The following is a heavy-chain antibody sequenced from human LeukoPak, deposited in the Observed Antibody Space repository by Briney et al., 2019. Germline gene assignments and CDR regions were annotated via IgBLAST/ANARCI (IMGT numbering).Heavy chain of an antibody. D-gene: IGHD5-24*01. Sequence: PSETLSLTCTVPGDSISSYYRSWIRQPPGKGLEWIGYIYYIGGTDYNPSLKSRVTISVDTSKNQFFLKLRSVTAADTAVYYCARHVTISGPYDASDIWGQGTMVTVSP. CDR3: ARHVTISGPYDASDI. J-gene: IGHJ3*02. CDR2: IYYIGGT. V-gene: IGHV4-59*08. CDR1: GDSISSYY.